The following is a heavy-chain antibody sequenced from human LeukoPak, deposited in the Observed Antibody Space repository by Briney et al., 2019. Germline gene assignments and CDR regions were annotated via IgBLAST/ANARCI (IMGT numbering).Heavy chain of an antibody. J-gene: IGHJ4*02. CDR1: GFTFSSYA. CDR2: ISGSGGST. Sequence: GGSLRLSCAASGFTFSSYAMSWVRQAPGKGLEWVSAISGSGGSTYYADSVKGRFTISRDNSKNTLYLQMNSLRAENTAVYYCAKPGEEDFWSGYHYFDYWGQGTLVTVSS. D-gene: IGHD3-3*01. V-gene: IGHV3-23*01. CDR3: AKPGEEDFWSGYHYFDY.